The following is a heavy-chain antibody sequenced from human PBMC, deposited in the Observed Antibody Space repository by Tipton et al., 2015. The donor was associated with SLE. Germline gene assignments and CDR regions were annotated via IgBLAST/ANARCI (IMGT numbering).Heavy chain of an antibody. D-gene: IGHD3-22*01. Sequence: SLRLSCAASGFTFSSYGMHWVRQAPGKGLEWVAVIWYDGSNKYYADSVKGRFTISRDNSKNTLYLQMNSLRAEDTAVYYCAKDTGYYDSSGYLDYWGQGTLVTVSS. J-gene: IGHJ4*02. CDR1: GFTFSSYG. CDR2: IWYDGSNK. V-gene: IGHV3-30*18. CDR3: AKDTGYYDSSGYLDY.